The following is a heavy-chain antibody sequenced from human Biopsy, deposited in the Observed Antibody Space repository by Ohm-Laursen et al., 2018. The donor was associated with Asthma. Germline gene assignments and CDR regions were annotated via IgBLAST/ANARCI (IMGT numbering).Heavy chain of an antibody. CDR2: ISFDGSNE. CDR1: GFSFSNFG. CDR3: ARAISSSWWAVEY. D-gene: IGHD6-6*01. J-gene: IGHJ4*02. V-gene: IGHV3-30*03. Sequence: SLRLSCAASGFSFSNFGMHWVRQAPGKRLEWMAVISFDGSNEDYADSVKGRFTISRDNSKNTLFLEMNSLRPEDTAVYYCARAISSSWWAVEYWGQGTLVTVSS.